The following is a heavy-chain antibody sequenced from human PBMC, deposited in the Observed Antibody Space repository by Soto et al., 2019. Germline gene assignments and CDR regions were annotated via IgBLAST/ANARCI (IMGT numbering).Heavy chain of an antibody. V-gene: IGHV1-69*13. CDR3: ARGGNYYGSGSYYNSRPDYYYYYGMDV. CDR1: GYTFTGYY. Sequence: ASVKVSCKASGYTFTGYYMHWVRQAPGQGLEWMGGIIPIFGTANYAQKFQGRVTITADESTSTAYMELSSLRSEDTAVYYCARGGNYYGSGSYYNSRPDYYYYYGMDVWGQGTTVTVSS. J-gene: IGHJ6*02. D-gene: IGHD3-10*01. CDR2: IIPIFGTA.